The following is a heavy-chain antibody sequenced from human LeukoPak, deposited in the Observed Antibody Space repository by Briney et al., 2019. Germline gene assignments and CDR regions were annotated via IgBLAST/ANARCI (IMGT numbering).Heavy chain of an antibody. CDR1: GGSLSSYY. V-gene: IGHV4-59*01. CDR3: ARAPGIAAAGTHFDF. CDR2: IYYSGSA. Sequence: SETLSLTCTDSGGSLSSYYWSWIRQPPGKGLEWIGYIYYSGSAKYNPSLKSRVTISVDTSKNQFSLKLSSVTAGDTAVYYCARAPGIAAAGTHFDFWGQGTLVTVSS. J-gene: IGHJ4*02. D-gene: IGHD6-13*01.